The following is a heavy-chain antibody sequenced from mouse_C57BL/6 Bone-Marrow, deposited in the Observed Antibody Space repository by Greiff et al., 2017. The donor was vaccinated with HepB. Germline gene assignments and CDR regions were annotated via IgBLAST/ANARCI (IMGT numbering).Heavy chain of an antibody. CDR1: GYTFTSYW. J-gene: IGHJ2*01. D-gene: IGHD1-1*01. Sequence: VQLQQPGAELVMPGASVKLSCKASGYTFTSYWMHWVKQRPGQGLEWIGEIDPSDSYTNYNQKFKGKSTLTVDKSSSTAYMQLSSLTSEDSAVYYCARAGDYEGYWGQGTTLTVSS. CDR2: IDPSDSYT. CDR3: ARAGDYEGY. V-gene: IGHV1-69*01.